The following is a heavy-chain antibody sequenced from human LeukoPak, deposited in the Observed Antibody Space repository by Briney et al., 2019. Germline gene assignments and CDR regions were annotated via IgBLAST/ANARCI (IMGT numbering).Heavy chain of an antibody. Sequence: PSETLSLTCSVSAASIKNYYWNWIRQPPGEGLEWIGNTYLSGNTNYNPSLKGRVTISLDTSKSQFSLKMSSVTAADTAVYYCAKDWERGSWGQGTLVTISS. D-gene: IGHD1-26*01. CDR2: TYLSGNT. J-gene: IGHJ5*02. V-gene: IGHV4-59*01. CDR3: AKDWERGS. CDR1: AASIKNYY.